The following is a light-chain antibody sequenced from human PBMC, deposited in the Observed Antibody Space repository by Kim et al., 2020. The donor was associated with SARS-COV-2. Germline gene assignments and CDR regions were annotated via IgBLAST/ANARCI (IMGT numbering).Light chain of an antibody. CDR2: EVS. CDR1: SSDVGNYNR. V-gene: IGLV2-18*02. CDR3: SSYTSSSTWV. J-gene: IGLJ3*02. Sequence: GQSVTSSCTGSSSDVGNYNRVAWYQQPPGTAPKLIIYEVSNRPSGVPDRFSGSKSGISASLTISGLQADDEADYYCSSYTSSSTWVFGGGTQLTVL.